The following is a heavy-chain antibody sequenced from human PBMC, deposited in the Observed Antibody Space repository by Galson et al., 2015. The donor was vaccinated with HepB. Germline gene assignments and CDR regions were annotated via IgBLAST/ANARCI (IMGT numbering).Heavy chain of an antibody. V-gene: IGHV2-5*02. D-gene: IGHD3-16*02. CDR2: IYWDDDK. J-gene: IGHJ5*02. CDR3: AHRFNDDYVWGSYRSNWFDP. CDR1: GFSLSTSGVG. Sequence: PALVKPTQTLTLTCTFSGFSLSTSGVGVGWIRQPPGKALEWLALIYWDDDKRYSPSLKSRLTITKDTSKNQVVLTMTNMDPVDTATYYCAHRFNDDYVWGSYRSNWFDPWGQGTLVTVSS.